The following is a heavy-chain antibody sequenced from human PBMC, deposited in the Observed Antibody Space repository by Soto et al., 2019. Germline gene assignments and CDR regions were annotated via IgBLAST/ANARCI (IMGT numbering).Heavy chain of an antibody. D-gene: IGHD5-12*01. CDR1: GFSFDDYA. Sequence: GGSLRLSCAASGFSFDDYAMTWVRQATGKGLEWVSAISGSGDNTYYADSVKGRFTISRDNSRNTLYLQLNTLGAEDTALYYCAKGYYSGYGLAYFDYWGQGTMVTVYS. CDR2: ISGSGDNT. CDR3: AKGYYSGYGLAYFDY. J-gene: IGHJ4*02. V-gene: IGHV3-23*01.